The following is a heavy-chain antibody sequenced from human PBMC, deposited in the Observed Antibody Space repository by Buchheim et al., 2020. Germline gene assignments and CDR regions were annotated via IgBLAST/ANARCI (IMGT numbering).Heavy chain of an antibody. J-gene: IGHJ6*02. CDR2: INHSGST. V-gene: IGHV4-34*01. Sequence: QVQLQQWGAGLLKPSETLSLTCAVYGGSFSGYYWSWIRQPPGKGLEWIGEINHSGSTNYNPSLKSRVTISVDTSKNQFSLKLSSVTAADTAVYYCARVCCSSTSSLSGYSYGRHYYYYYGMDVWGQGTT. CDR1: GGSFSGYY. D-gene: IGHD2-2*01. CDR3: ARVCCSSTSSLSGYSYGRHYYYYYGMDV.